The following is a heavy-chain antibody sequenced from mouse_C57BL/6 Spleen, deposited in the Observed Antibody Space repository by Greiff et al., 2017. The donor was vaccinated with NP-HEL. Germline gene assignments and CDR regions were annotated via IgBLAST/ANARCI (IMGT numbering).Heavy chain of an antibody. CDR2: INPSTGGT. J-gene: IGHJ3*01. D-gene: IGHD2-3*01. V-gene: IGHV1-42*01. CDR3: ARSDDGYPWFAY. CDR1: GYPFTGYY. Sequence: VQLQQSGPELVKPGASVKISCKASGYPFTGYYMNWVKQSPEKSLEWIGEINPSTGGTTYNQKFKAKATLTVDKSSSTAYMQLKSLTSEDSAVYYCARSDDGYPWFAYWGQGTLVTVSA.